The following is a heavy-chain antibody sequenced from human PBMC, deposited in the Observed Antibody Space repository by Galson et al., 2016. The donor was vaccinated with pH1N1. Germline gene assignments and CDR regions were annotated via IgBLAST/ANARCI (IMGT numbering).Heavy chain of an antibody. D-gene: IGHD1-26*01. CDR2: IDPSNGGT. V-gene: IGHV1-46*01. CDR1: GYTFTTSY. J-gene: IGHJ4*02. CDR3: TRDLGRRREF. Sequence: SVKVSCKASGYTFTTSYIHWVRQAPGEGLEWMGVIDPSNGGTTYAQKFQARVTMTRDTSTSTVCLDLSRLKSDDTSVFYCTRDLGRRREFWGQGTLVTVSS.